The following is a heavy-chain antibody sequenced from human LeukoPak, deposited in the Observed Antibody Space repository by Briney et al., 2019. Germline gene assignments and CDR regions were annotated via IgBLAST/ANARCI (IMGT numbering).Heavy chain of an antibody. CDR1: GDSISSGGYY. V-gene: IGHV4-30-2*01. Sequence: PSETLSLTCTVSGDSISSGGYYWSWIRQPPGKGLEWIGYIYHSGSTYYNPSLKSRVTISVDRSKNQFSLKLSSVTAADTAVYYCARVSIYSSSAGFDYWGQGTLVTVSS. CDR2: IYHSGST. CDR3: ARVSIYSSSAGFDY. D-gene: IGHD6-6*01. J-gene: IGHJ4*02.